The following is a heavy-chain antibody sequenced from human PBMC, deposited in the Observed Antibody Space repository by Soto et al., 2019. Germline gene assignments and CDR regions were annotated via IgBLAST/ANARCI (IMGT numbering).Heavy chain of an antibody. CDR1: GDSISVGYY. V-gene: IGHV4-31*03. J-gene: IGHJ6*02. CDR3: ARDRGSYGMDV. CDR2: VSPSGTT. Sequence: QVQLQEWGPGLVKPSQTLSLTCTVSGDSISVGYYWSWIRQHPGKGLEWIGYVSPSGTTYYNPSLKSRASISTDTSTNQFSLEVSSVTAADTAVYYCARDRGSYGMDVWGQGTTVTVSS.